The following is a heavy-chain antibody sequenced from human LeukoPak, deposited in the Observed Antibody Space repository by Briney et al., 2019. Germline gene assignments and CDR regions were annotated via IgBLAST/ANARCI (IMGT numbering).Heavy chain of an antibody. D-gene: IGHD1-20*01. J-gene: IGHJ5*02. CDR1: GYTFIKYL. Sequence: ASVKVSCKTSGYTFIKYLIHWVRQAPGQGLEWVGTINPNGDATNYAPRLQGRLTLTQDTSTSTVYMELRGLTPDDTAVYYCARPLFCAFDNCGYWLDPWGPGTLVTVSS. CDR2: INPNGDAT. V-gene: IGHV1-46*01. CDR3: ARPLFCAFDNCGYWLDP.